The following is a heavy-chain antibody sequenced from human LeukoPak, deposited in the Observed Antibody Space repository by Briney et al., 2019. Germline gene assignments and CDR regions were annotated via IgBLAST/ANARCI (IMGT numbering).Heavy chain of an antibody. CDR2: MYHSGST. Sequence: SETLSLTCTVSGYSISSGYDWGWIRQPPGKGLEWIGSMYHSGSTYYNPSLKSRVTISVDTSKNQFSLKLSSVTAADTAVYYCASPREFDWFNYWGQGTLVTVSS. CDR1: GYSISSGYD. J-gene: IGHJ4*02. CDR3: ASPREFDWFNY. V-gene: IGHV4-38-2*02. D-gene: IGHD3-9*01.